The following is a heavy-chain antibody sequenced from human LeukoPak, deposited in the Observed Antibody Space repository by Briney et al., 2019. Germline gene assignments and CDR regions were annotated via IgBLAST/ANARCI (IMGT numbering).Heavy chain of an antibody. D-gene: IGHD3-3*01. CDR1: RFTFSSYA. V-gene: IGHV3-23*01. CDR3: AKDKTYHDFWSGHDAFDI. J-gene: IGHJ3*02. Sequence: PGGSLSLSCAGSRFTFSSYAMSWVRQAPGKGLEWVSVISGSGDSTYYGDSVKGRFTISRDNSKNTLYLQMNSLRAEDTAVYYCAKDKTYHDFWSGHDAFDIWGQGTKVTVSS. CDR2: ISGSGDST.